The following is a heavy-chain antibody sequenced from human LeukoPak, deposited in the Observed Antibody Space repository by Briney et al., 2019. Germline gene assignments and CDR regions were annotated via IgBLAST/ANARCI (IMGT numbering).Heavy chain of an antibody. CDR1: GGSISSYY. CDR3: ARDMRFLEWLPRGGRAFDI. J-gene: IGHJ3*02. D-gene: IGHD3-3*01. V-gene: IGHV4-59*01. CDR2: IYYSGST. Sequence: PSETLSLTCTVSGGSISSYYWSWIRQPPGKGLEWIGYIYYSGSTNYNPSLKSRVTISVDTSKNQFSLKLSSVTAADTAVYYCARDMRFLEWLPRGGRAFDIWGQGTMVTVPS.